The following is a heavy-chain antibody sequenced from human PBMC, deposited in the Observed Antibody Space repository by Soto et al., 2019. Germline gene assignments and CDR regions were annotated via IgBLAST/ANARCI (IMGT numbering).Heavy chain of an antibody. J-gene: IGHJ6*02. CDR1: GFTFSSYG. CDR3: AKDVIVGLGYRHGDSYYYGMDV. CDR2: ISYDGSSK. D-gene: IGHD5-18*01. Sequence: VQLVESGGGVVQPGRSLRLSCAASGFTFSSYGMNWVRQAPGKGLEWVAVISYDGSSKYYADSVKGRLTISRDNSKKTLYLQMNSLRAGDTAVYYCAKDVIVGLGYRHGDSYYYGMDVWGQGTTVTVSS. V-gene: IGHV3-30*18.